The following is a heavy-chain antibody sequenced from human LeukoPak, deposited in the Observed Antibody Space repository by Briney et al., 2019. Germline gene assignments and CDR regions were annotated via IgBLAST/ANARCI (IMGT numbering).Heavy chain of an antibody. Sequence: ASVTISCKASGYTFTSYGITWVRRAPGQGLEWMGWINTYNDKTNYPQKFQGRVTMTADTSTSTAYMELRSLRSDDTAVYFCARDGLGYYDSSGLDYWGQGTLVTVSS. D-gene: IGHD3-22*01. CDR1: GYTFTSYG. V-gene: IGHV1-18*01. CDR2: INTYNDKT. CDR3: ARDGLGYYDSSGLDY. J-gene: IGHJ4*02.